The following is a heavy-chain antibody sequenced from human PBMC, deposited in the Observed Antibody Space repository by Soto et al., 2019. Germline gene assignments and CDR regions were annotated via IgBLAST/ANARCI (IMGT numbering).Heavy chain of an antibody. CDR1: GGSFSCYY. CDR3: ARGNGMMLTVQGDAPDKYYLDS. Sequence: SETLSLTCAVYGGSFSCYYWSWIRQPPGKGLEWIGEINHSGNINYNPSLKSRVTISVDTSKNQFSLKLRSVTAADTAVYYCARGNGMMLTVQGDAPDKYYLDSWSQGTLVTVSS. J-gene: IGHJ4*02. CDR2: INHSGNI. D-gene: IGHD2-8*01. V-gene: IGHV4-34*01.